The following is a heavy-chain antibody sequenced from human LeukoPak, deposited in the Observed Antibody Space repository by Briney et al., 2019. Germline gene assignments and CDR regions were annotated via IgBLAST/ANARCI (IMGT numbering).Heavy chain of an antibody. Sequence: PGGSLRLSCAASGFTFSSYRMNWVRQAPGKGLEWVXXXXSSSSIIYYADSVKGRFIISRDNAKNSLYLQMNSLRAEDTAVYYCARDKFRSGGHDRNWFDPWGQGTLVTVSS. V-gene: IGHV3-48*01. J-gene: IGHJ5*02. CDR2: XXSSSSII. CDR3: ARDKFRSGGHDRNWFDP. CDR1: GFTFSSYR. D-gene: IGHD3-10*01.